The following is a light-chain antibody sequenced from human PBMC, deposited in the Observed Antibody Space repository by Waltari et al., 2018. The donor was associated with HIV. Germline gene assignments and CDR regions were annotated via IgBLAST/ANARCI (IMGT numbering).Light chain of an antibody. J-gene: IGLJ2*01. CDR1: NIGDKN. Sequence: SYVLTQAPSVSVAPGQTARVTCGGNNIGDKNVHWSQQKPGQAPVSVVYDGSDRPSGIPERFSGSNSGNTATLTINRVEAGDEADYYCQVWDSSSDHAIFGGGTKLTVL. V-gene: IGLV3-21*02. CDR3: QVWDSSSDHAI. CDR2: DGS.